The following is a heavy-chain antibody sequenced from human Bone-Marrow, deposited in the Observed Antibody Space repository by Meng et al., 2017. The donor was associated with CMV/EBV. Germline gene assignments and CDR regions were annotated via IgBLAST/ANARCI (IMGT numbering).Heavy chain of an antibody. D-gene: IGHD2-2*02. CDR1: GGSFSGYY. J-gene: IGHJ4*02. CDR2: ISSSSSYI. CDR3: ARRRGGGYQLLYNFLMDY. Sequence: ETLSLTCAVYGGSFSGYYWNWIRQAPGKGLEWVSSISSSSSYIYYADSVKGRFTISRDNAKNSLYLQMNSLRAEDTAVYYCARRRGGGYQLLYNFLMDYWGQGTLVTVSS. V-gene: IGHV3-21*01.